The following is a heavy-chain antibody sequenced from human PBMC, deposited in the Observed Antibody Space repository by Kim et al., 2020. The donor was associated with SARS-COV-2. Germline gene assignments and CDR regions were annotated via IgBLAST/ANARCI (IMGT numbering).Heavy chain of an antibody. D-gene: IGHD2-2*01. Sequence: VKGRFTISRDNSKNTLYLQMNSLRAEDTAVYYCARSIVVVPAAMRGAFDIWGQGTMVTVSS. V-gene: IGHV3-53*01. CDR3: ARSIVVVPAAMRGAFDI. J-gene: IGHJ3*02.